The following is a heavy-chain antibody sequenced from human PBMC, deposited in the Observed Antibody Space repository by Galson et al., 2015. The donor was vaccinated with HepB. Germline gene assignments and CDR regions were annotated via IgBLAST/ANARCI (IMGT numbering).Heavy chain of an antibody. J-gene: IGHJ3*02. D-gene: IGHD2-15*01. Sequence: TLSLTCVVSGDSISSGGYSWSWIRQPPGKGLEWIGYIYHTESAYYNPSLKSRVTISIDKSRNLFSLKLNSVTAADTAVYYCARGGLEGSCSGANCYNGFDIWGQGTMVTVSS. V-gene: IGHV4-30-2*01. CDR2: IYHTESA. CDR3: ARGGLEGSCSGANCYNGFDI. CDR1: GDSISSGGYS.